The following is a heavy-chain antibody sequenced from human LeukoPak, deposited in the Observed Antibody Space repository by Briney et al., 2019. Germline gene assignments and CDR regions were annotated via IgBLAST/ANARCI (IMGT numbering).Heavy chain of an antibody. D-gene: IGHD2-2*01. CDR3: ARTTEGYCRSTSCYGFYYSYYMDV. Sequence: PSETLSLTCTVSGGSISYYYWSWIRRPPGKGLEWSGYIDYSGSTNYNPSLKSRVTISVATSKNQFSLKLNSVTAADTAVYYCARTTEGYCRSTSCYGFYYSYYMDVWGKGTTVTISS. CDR1: GGSISYYY. J-gene: IGHJ6*03. V-gene: IGHV4-59*01. CDR2: IDYSGST.